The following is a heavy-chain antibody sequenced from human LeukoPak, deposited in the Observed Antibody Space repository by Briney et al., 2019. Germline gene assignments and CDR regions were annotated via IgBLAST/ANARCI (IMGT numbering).Heavy chain of an antibody. J-gene: IGHJ6*02. CDR3: AKDLRYFDWLRARPDYYYYYGMEV. CDR2: LSYDESNK. D-gene: IGHD3-9*01. Sequence: HTGGTLRLSYAASGFTFSSFVMHWLAQAPGKGLKRWAILSYDESNKYYADAVKGRFTISRDNSKTVLYLQMNSLRAEDTAVYYWAKDLRYFDWLRARPDYYYYYGMEVWGQGTTVTV. CDR1: GFTFSSFV. V-gene: IGHV3-30*18.